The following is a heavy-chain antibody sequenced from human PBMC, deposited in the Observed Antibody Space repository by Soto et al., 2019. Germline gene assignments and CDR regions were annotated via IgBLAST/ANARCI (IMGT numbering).Heavy chain of an antibody. CDR1: GYRFTSYW. D-gene: IGHD3-22*01. V-gene: IGHV5-51*01. J-gene: IGHJ5*02. Sequence: LGESLKISCRTSGYRFTSYWIAWVRQMPGKGLEWMGIIFPSDSDTRYSPSFQGQVTISADRSTSTVFLQWARLKASDTAVYFCARKDKSGYFNWFDPWGQGTLVTVSS. CDR2: IFPSDSDT. CDR3: ARKDKSGYFNWFDP.